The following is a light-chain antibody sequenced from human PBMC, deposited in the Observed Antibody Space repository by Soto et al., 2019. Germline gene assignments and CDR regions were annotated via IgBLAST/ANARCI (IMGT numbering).Light chain of an antibody. CDR1: QSVSSY. CDR3: QQYGSSPQT. Sequence: EIVLTQSPATLSLSPGERATLSCRASQSVSSYLAWYQQKPGQAPRLLIYAASSRATGIPDRFSGSGSGTDFTLTISRLEPEDFAVYYCQQYGSSPQTFGQGTKVDIK. V-gene: IGKV3-20*01. CDR2: AAS. J-gene: IGKJ1*01.